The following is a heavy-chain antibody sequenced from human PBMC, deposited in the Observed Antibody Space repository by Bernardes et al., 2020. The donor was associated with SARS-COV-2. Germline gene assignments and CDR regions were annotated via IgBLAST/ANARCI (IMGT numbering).Heavy chain of an antibody. J-gene: IGHJ6*02. CDR3: ARKTGHDYGMDV. V-gene: IGHV3-74*01. CDR1: GFTSSSYW. Sequence: GGSLRLSCAASGFTSSSYWMHWVRQAPGKGLVWVSRINSDASNTIYADSVKGRFTISRDSSKNTVYLQMDSLRGEDTAVYFCARKTGHDYGMDVWGQGTTVTVS. D-gene: IGHD3-10*01. CDR2: INSDASNT.